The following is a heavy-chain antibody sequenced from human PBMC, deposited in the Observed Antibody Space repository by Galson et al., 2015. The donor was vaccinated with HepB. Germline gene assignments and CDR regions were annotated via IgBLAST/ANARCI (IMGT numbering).Heavy chain of an antibody. CDR3: ARVGIAAAGTERPLGY. CDR2: ISAYNGNT. V-gene: IGHV1-18*04. D-gene: IGHD6-13*01. J-gene: IGHJ4*02. CDR1: GYTFTRHG. Sequence: SVKVSCKASGYTFTRHGISWVRQAPGQGLEWMGWISAYNGNTNYAQKLQGRVTMTTDTSTSTAYMELRSLRSDDTAVYYCARVGIAAAGTERPLGYWGQGTLVTVSS.